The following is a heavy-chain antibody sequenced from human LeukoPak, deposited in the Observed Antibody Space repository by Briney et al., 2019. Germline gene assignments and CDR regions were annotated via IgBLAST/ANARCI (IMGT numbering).Heavy chain of an antibody. CDR3: ARPLLWLGELSRPDAFDI. V-gene: IGHV1-69*04. Sequence: ASVKVSCKASGGTFSSYAISWVRQAPGQGLEWMGRIIPILGIANYAQKFQGRVTITADKSTSTAYMELSSLRSEDTAVYYCARPLLWLGELSRPDAFDIWGQGTMVTVSS. CDR1: GGTFSSYA. D-gene: IGHD3-10*01. CDR2: IIPILGIA. J-gene: IGHJ3*02.